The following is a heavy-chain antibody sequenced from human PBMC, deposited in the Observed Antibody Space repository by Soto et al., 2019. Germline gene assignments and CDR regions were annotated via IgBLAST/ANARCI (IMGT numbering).Heavy chain of an antibody. J-gene: IGHJ4*02. V-gene: IGHV3-33*01. CDR2: ILNDASGR. D-gene: IGHD4-17*01. CDR3: ARDDDYPDNGFAF. Sequence: QVQLVESGGGVVQPGTSLRLSCAASGFTFSRHGMHWVRQTPGKGLEWLAVILNDASGRWYADSVKGRFTISTDNFENTLYLQMNGLRLEDTAMYYCARDDDYPDNGFAFWGQGTLVTVSS. CDR1: GFTFSRHG.